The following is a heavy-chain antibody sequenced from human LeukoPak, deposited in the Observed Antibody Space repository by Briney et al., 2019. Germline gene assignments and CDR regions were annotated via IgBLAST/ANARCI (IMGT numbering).Heavy chain of an antibody. Sequence: PGGSLRLSCAASGVTFDDYARHCVRQVPGEGLEWVSGISWNSGNVGYADSVKGRFTLSRDNAKNPLYLKMNFLRTEDMASYYCTRDSRRWLQLGAYMDVWGKGTTVTVSS. J-gene: IGHJ6*03. CDR3: TRDSRRWLQLGAYMDV. V-gene: IGHV3-9*03. D-gene: IGHD5-24*01. CDR1: GVTFDDYA. CDR2: ISWNSGNV.